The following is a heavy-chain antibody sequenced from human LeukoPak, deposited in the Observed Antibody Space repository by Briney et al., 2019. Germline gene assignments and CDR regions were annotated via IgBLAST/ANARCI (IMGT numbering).Heavy chain of an antibody. D-gene: IGHD1-26*01. Sequence: GASEKVSCKASGYTFTTYYMHWVRQAPGQGLEWMGIINPSSGSTSYAQKFQGRVTMTEDTSTDTAYMELSSLRSEDTAVYYCATDVGATRAFDIWGQGTMVTVSS. CDR3: ATDVGATRAFDI. V-gene: IGHV1-46*01. CDR2: INPSSGST. J-gene: IGHJ3*02. CDR1: GYTFTTYY.